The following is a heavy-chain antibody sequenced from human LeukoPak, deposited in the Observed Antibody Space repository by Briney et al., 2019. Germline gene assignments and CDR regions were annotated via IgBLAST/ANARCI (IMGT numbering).Heavy chain of an antibody. CDR1: GGSISSGDYY. J-gene: IGHJ4*02. CDR3: ARSIAAAGIAFDY. V-gene: IGHV4-30-4*02. D-gene: IGHD6-13*01. CDR2: IYYSGST. Sequence: ASETLSLTCTVSGGSISSGDYYWSWIRQPPGKGLEWIGYIYYSGSTYYNPSLKSRVTISVDTSKNQFSLKLSSVTAADTAVYYCARSIAAAGIAFDYWGQGILVTVSS.